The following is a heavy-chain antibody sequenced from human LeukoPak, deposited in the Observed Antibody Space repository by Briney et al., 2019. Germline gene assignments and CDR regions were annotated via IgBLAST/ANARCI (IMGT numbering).Heavy chain of an antibody. D-gene: IGHD6-19*01. CDR1: GFSFSSYV. V-gene: IGHV3-23*01. CDR3: AKGLSSGWYGESGS. CDR2: ISASGGST. J-gene: IGHJ5*02. Sequence: GGSLRLSCAASGFSFSSYVMSWVRQAPGKGLEWVSAISASGGSTDYADSVKGRFTISRDNSKNTLYLQMNSLRAEDTAVFYCAKGLSSGWYGESGSWGQGTLVTVSS.